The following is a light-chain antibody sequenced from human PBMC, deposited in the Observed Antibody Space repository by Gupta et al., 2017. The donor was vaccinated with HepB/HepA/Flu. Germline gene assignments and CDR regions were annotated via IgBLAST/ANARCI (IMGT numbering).Light chain of an antibody. J-gene: IGLJ3*02. V-gene: IGLV1-44*01. CDR1: SSNIGLKT. CDR2: YNN. Sequence: QSVLTQPPSASGTPGQRVTISCSGSSSNIGLKTVNWYKQLPGTAPKLLIYYNNQRPSGVPDRFSGSKSGTSASLAISGLQSDDEADYYCASWDASLNGPVFGGGTKVTVL. CDR3: ASWDASLNGPV.